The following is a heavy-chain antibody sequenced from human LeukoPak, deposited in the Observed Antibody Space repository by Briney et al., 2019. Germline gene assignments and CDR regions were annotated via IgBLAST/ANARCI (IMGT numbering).Heavy chain of an antibody. CDR1: GGSISSGDYY. D-gene: IGHD3-22*01. CDR3: ARGLAYYDSSGYYYFDY. V-gene: IGHV4-30-4*01. Sequence: SQTLSLTCTVSGGSISSGDYYWRWIRQPPGTGLEWIGYIYYSGSTYYNPSLKSRVTISVDTSKNQFSLKLSSVTAADTAVYYCARGLAYYDSSGYYYFDYWGQGTLVTVSS. CDR2: IYYSGST. J-gene: IGHJ4*02.